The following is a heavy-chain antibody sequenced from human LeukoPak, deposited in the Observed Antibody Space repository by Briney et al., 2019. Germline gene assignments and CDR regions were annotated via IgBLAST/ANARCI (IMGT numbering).Heavy chain of an antibody. J-gene: IGHJ4*02. CDR2: IYTSGST. D-gene: IGHD1-7*01. Sequence: SQTLSLTCTVSGGSISSGSYYWSWIRQPAGKGLEWIGRIYTSGSTNYNPSLKSRVTISVDTSKNQFSLKLSSVTAADTAVYYCARDWNYAGCLDYWGQGTLVTVSS. CDR3: ARDWNYAGCLDY. CDR1: GGSISSGSYY. V-gene: IGHV4-61*02.